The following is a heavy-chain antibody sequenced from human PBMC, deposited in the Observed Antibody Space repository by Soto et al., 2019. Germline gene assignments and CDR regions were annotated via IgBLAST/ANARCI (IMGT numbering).Heavy chain of an antibody. CDR1: GFTFSSYA. Sequence: PGGSLRLSCAASGFTFSSYAMSWVRQAPGKGLEWVSAISGSGGSTYYADSVKGRFTISRDNSKNTLYLQMNSLRAEDTAVYYCAKDARYCSSTSCYGFDYWGQGTLVTVSS. CDR3: AKDARYCSSTSCYGFDY. CDR2: ISGSGGST. J-gene: IGHJ4*02. D-gene: IGHD2-2*01. V-gene: IGHV3-23*01.